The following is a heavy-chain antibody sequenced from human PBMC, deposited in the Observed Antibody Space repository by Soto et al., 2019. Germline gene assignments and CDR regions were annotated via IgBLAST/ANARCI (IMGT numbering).Heavy chain of an antibody. CDR2: VYHSGKT. J-gene: IGHJ2*01. D-gene: IGHD6-25*01. CDR1: GDYISSHY. V-gene: IGHV4-59*08. CDR3: AGPEGIAPAISYFDI. Sequence: QVQLQESGPRLVKPSETLALTCTVSGDYISSHYWSWIRQPPGKGLEWIGYVYHSGKTDSNPSLKSRVPISMDTSKNQISLSLTSVTAADAAVYYCAGPEGIAPAISYFDIWGRGTLVTVSS.